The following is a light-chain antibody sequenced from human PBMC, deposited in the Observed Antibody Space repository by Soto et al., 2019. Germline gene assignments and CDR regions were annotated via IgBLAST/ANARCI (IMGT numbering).Light chain of an antibody. J-gene: IGLJ1*01. Sequence: QSALTQPRSVSGSPGQSVTISCTGTTSDVGGYNYVSWYQHHPGKAPKFMMYEVNKRPSGVPDRFSGSKSGNTASLTISGLQADDEADYYCCSYAGSYTYVFGTGTKVTAL. V-gene: IGLV2-11*01. CDR3: CSYAGSYTYV. CDR2: EVN. CDR1: TSDVGGYNY.